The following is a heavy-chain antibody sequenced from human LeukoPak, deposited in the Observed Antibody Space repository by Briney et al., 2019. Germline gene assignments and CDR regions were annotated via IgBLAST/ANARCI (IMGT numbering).Heavy chain of an antibody. J-gene: IGHJ6*02. CDR2: ISDNT. D-gene: IGHD3-9*01. V-gene: IGHV3-23*01. CDR3: TRDLMDYDVSTGSHHYYMDV. CDR1: GFTFSMYA. Sequence: PGGSLRLSGACSGFTFSMYAMAWVRQAPGKGLEWVSGISDNTYYADSVRGRFTISRDNSKNTLYLQMNTLRVEDTAVYYCTRDLMDYDVSTGSHHYYMDVWGQGTTVTVSS.